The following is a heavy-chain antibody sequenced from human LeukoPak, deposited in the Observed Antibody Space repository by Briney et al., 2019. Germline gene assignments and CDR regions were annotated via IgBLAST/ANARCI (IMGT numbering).Heavy chain of an antibody. CDR3: TRAPGIQLWKFDY. J-gene: IGHJ4*02. D-gene: IGHD5-18*01. Sequence: GGSLRLSCAASGFTFSSYAMHWVRQAPGKELEWVAVISYDGSNKYYADSVKGRFTISRDNSKNTLYLQMNSLRAEDTAVYYCTRAPGIQLWKFDYWGQGTLVNVSS. CDR2: ISYDGSNK. V-gene: IGHV3-30-3*01. CDR1: GFTFSSYA.